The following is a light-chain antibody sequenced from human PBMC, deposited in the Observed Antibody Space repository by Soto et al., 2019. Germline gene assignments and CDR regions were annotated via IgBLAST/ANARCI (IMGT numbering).Light chain of an antibody. V-gene: IGKV3-11*01. CDR3: QQRAKWPRT. J-gene: IGKJ1*01. CDR2: GAS. Sequence: EIVLTQSPATLSLSPGERATLSCWASQSVSNSLAWFQQRPGQAPRLLIYGASDRATGIPARFSGTGSGTDFTHTISSLEPEDFAVYYCQQRAKWPRTFGQGTKVEIK. CDR1: QSVSNS.